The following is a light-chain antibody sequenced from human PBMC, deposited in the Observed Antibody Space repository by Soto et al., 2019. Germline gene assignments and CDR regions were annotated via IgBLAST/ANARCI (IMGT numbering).Light chain of an antibody. J-gene: IGKJ5*01. Sequence: ELVLTQSPGTLSLSPGERATLSCRASQTVSSSHLAWYQQKPGQAPRLLIYGASTRATGIPARFSGSGSGTEFTLTISSLQSEDFAVYYCQQYNNWPPNTFGQGTRLEIK. CDR3: QQYNNWPPNT. CDR1: QTVSSSH. CDR2: GAS. V-gene: IGKV3-15*01.